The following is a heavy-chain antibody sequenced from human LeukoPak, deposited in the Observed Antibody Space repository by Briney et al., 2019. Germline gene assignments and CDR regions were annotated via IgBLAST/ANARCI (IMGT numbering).Heavy chain of an antibody. V-gene: IGHV3-30*04. CDR1: GFTFSSYA. CDR2: ISYDGSNK. CDR3: ARGCGFWYFDL. Sequence: PGRSLRLSCAASGFTFSSYAMHWVRQAPGKGLEWVAVISYDGSNKYYADSVKGRFTISRDNSKNTLYLQMNSLRAEDTAVYYCARGCGFWYFDLWGRGTLVTVSS. J-gene: IGHJ2*01.